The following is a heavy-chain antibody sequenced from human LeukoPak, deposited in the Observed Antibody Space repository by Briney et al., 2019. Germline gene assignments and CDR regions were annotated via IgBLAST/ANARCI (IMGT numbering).Heavy chain of an antibody. CDR3: AKRRDYDDYSYSRFYLES. Sequence: GGSLRLSCVGSGFSFRMYAMNWVRQTPGKGLEWVSTISGSADRTYYADSAKGRFTISRDNSKNTVYLQLSSLRAADTAVYFCAKRRDYDDYSYSRFYLESWGQGTLVTVSS. CDR2: ISGSADRT. D-gene: IGHD3-16*01. V-gene: IGHV3-23*01. CDR1: GFSFRMYA. J-gene: IGHJ4*02.